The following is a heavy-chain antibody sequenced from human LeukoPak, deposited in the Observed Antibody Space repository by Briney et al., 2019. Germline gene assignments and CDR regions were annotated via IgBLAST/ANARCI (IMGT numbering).Heavy chain of an antibody. CDR1: GGSFSGYY. J-gene: IGHJ3*02. CDR2: INHSGST. V-gene: IGHV4-34*01. CDR3: APPLGEHAFDI. Sequence: SETLSLTCAVYGGSFSGYYWSWIRQPPGKGLEWIGEINHSGSTNYNPSLKSRVTISVDTSKNQFSLTLTSVTAADTAVYYCAPPLGEHAFDIWGQGTMVTVSS.